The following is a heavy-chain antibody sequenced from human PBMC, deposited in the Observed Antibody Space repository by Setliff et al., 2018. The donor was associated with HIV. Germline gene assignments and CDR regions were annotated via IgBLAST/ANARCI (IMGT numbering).Heavy chain of an antibody. CDR2: IYYAGAT. D-gene: IGHD2-21*01. J-gene: IGHJ1*01. Sequence: PSETLSLTCTVSCGSISAYYWSWIRQPPGGTLEWIGYIYYAGATNYNPSLKSRVTISIDTSKNQFSLKLKSLTAADTALYYCAGSPVVRGIEYFQQWGQGTLVTVSS. CDR3: AGSPVVRGIEYFQQ. CDR1: CGSISAYY. V-gene: IGHV4-59*08.